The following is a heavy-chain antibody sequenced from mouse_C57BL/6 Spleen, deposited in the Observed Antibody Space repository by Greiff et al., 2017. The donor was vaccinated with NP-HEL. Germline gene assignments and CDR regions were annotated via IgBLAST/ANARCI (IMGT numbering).Heavy chain of an antibody. V-gene: IGHV3-6*01. CDR1: GYSITSGYY. J-gene: IGHJ4*01. CDR2: ISYDGSN. D-gene: IGHD2-2*01. CDR3: ARRRGMVTTGAMDY. Sequence: EVQLQESGPGLVKPSQSLSLTCSVTGYSITSGYYWNWIRQFPGNKQEWMGYISYDGSNNYNPSLKNRITITRDTSKNQFFLKLNSVTTEDTATYYCARRRGMVTTGAMDYWGQGTSVTVSS.